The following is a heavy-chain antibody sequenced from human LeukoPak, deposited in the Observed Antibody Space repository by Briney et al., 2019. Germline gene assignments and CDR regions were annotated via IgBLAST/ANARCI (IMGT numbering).Heavy chain of an antibody. V-gene: IGHV3-13*01. D-gene: IGHD2-8*01. CDR1: GFTFSSYD. Sequence: GALRLSCAASGFTFSSYDFHWVRQVTGKDLQWVSAIGTAGDTYYLDSVKGRFTISRENAKNSLYLQMNSLRAGDTAVYYCAREAAHCTNGVCPLDYWGQGTLVTVSS. CDR3: AREAAHCTNGVCPLDY. J-gene: IGHJ4*02. CDR2: IGTAGDT.